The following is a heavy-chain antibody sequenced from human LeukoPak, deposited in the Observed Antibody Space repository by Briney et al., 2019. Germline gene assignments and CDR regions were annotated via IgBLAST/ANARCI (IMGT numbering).Heavy chain of an antibody. CDR3: ARHRGGGGYHYMDV. CDR2: ILHSGYT. Sequence: PSDTLSLTCTVSGGSLGRSNTYWGWIRQTPGKGLEWLGTILHSGYTYNNPSLKSRVTMSVDSSKNQFSLSLNSVTAADTAVYFCARHRGGGGYHYMDVWGKGTTVIVSS. J-gene: IGHJ6*03. D-gene: IGHD2-21*01. CDR1: GGSLGRSNTY. V-gene: IGHV4-39*01.